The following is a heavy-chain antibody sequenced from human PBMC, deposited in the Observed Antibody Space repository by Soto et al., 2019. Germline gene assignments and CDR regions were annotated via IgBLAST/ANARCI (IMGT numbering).Heavy chain of an antibody. CDR3: ARDGRYCSGGSCYFDY. CDR2: INPSGGST. V-gene: IGHV1-46*01. J-gene: IGHJ4*02. Sequence: ASVKVSCKASGYTFTSCYMHWVRQAPGQGLEWMGIINPSGGSTSYAQKFQGRVTMTRDTSTSTVNMELSNLRSEDTAVFYCARDGRYCSGGSCYFDYWGQGTLVTVSS. D-gene: IGHD2-15*01. CDR1: GYTFTSCY.